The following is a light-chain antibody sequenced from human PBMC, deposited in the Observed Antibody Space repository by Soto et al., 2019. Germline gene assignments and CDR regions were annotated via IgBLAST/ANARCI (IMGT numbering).Light chain of an antibody. CDR1: SSDVGSYNL. Sequence: HSALTQPASVSGSPGQSITISCTGTSSDVGSYNLVSWYQQHPGKAPKLMIYEDSKRPSGVSNRFSGFKSGNTASLTISGLQAEDEADYYCCSYAGSSTWVFGGGTKLTVL. J-gene: IGLJ3*02. V-gene: IGLV2-23*01. CDR3: CSYAGSSTWV. CDR2: EDS.